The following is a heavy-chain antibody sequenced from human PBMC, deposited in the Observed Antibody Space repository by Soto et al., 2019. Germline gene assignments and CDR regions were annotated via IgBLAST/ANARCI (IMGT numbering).Heavy chain of an antibody. D-gene: IGHD6-13*01. Sequence: TRESRKVSCKGSGYSFTRYWISLVRQMPWKSLEWMGRIDPSDSYTQYSPSFQGHVTISADKSTSTAYLHCNILKASDTAIYYCVRHGKLCTTSSCDPGYRHAVSSRRTTVTGSS. CDR2: IDPSDSYT. CDR3: VRHGKLCTTSSCDPGYRHAV. J-gene: IGHJ6*02. CDR1: GYSFTRYW. V-gene: IGHV5-10-1*01.